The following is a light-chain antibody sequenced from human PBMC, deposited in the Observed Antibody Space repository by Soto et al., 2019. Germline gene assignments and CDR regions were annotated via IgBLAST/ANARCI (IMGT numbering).Light chain of an antibody. J-gene: IGKJ1*01. Sequence: EIVLTQSPGTLSLSPGERATLSCRASQSVSTSSLAWYQQKPGQAPRLLIYGASTRATGIPDRFSGSGSGTDFTLTISRLEPEDFAVDYCQHYAGSPPWTFGQGTKVEIK. CDR1: QSVSTSS. CDR2: GAS. CDR3: QHYAGSPPWT. V-gene: IGKV3-20*01.